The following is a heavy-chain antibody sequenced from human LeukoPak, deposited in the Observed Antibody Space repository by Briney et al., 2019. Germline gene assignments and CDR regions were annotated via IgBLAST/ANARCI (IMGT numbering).Heavy chain of an antibody. CDR1: GFTFSSYA. V-gene: IGHV3-23*01. Sequence: GGSLRLSCAASGFTFSSYAMNWVRQAPGKGLEWISSISGSGDNTYYADSVKGRFTISRDNSKNTLYLQMNSLRAEETAVYHCANPPTVTYFDYWGQGTLVTVSS. J-gene: IGHJ4*02. D-gene: IGHD4-11*01. CDR2: ISGSGDNT. CDR3: ANPPTVTYFDY.